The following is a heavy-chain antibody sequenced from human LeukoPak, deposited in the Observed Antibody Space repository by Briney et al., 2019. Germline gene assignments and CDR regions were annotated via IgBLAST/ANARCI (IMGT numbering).Heavy chain of an antibody. CDR3: ARGGVNYWNPRY. D-gene: IGHD1-1*01. CDR1: GFTVSSNY. Sequence: GGSLRLSCVASGFTVSSNYMSWVRQAPGKGLEWVSLLYTDDTTYYADSVEGRFTISRDDSKNTIYLQMNSLRAEDTAVYYCARGGVNYWNPRYWGQGTLSPSP. V-gene: IGHV3-53*01. J-gene: IGHJ4*02. CDR2: LYTDDTT.